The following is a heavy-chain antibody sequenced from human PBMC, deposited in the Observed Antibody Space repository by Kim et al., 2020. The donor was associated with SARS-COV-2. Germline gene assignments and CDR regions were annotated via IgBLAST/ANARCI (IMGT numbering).Heavy chain of an antibody. CDR3: AKRPGYSYGYPFDY. D-gene: IGHD5-18*01. V-gene: IGHV3-23*01. J-gene: IGHJ4*02. Sequence: ADSVKGRFTITRDNSKNTLYLQMNSLRAEDTAVYYCAKRPGYSYGYPFDYWGQGTLVTVSS.